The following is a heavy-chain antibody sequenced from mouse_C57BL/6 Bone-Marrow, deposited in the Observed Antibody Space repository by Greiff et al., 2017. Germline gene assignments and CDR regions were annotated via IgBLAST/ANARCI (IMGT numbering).Heavy chain of an antibody. J-gene: IGHJ1*03. CDR2: IDPENGDT. V-gene: IGHV14-4*01. CDR3: TTVRENERDWYVDG. Sequence: VQLQQSGAELVRPGASVKLSCTASGFTIKDDYMHWVKQRPEQGLEWIGWIDPENGDTEYASKFQGKATLTADTSSNTAYLQLSSLTSEDTAVDYWTTVRENERDWYVDGWGTGTTVTVSS. CDR1: GFTIKDDY.